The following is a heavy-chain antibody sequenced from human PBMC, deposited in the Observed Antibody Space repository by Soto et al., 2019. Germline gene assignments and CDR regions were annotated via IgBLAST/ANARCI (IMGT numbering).Heavy chain of an antibody. CDR3: ARRGVVYNGYYYYSGMDV. J-gene: IGHJ6*02. Sequence: ASVKVSCKASGYTFTSYGISWVRQAPGQGLEWMGWISAYNGNTNYAQKLQGRVTMTTDTSTSTAYMELRSLRSDDTAVYYCARRGVVYNGYYYYSGMDVWGQGTTVTVPS. CDR2: ISAYNGNT. D-gene: IGHD2-8*02. V-gene: IGHV1-18*01. CDR1: GYTFTSYG.